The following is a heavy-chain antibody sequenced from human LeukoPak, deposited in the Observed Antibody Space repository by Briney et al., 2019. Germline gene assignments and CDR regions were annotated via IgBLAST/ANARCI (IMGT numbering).Heavy chain of an antibody. CDR1: GGSISTYY. D-gene: IGHD3-10*02. J-gene: IGHJ6*03. CDR2: IYYSGST. V-gene: IGHV4-59*12. CDR3: ASTLRIPSMLSGYMDV. Sequence: SETLSLTCTVSGGSISTYYWSWIRQPPGKGLEWIVYIYYSGSTNYNPSLKSRVTMSVDTSKNQFSLKLSSVTAADTAVYYCASTLRIPSMLSGYMDVWGKGTTVTVSS.